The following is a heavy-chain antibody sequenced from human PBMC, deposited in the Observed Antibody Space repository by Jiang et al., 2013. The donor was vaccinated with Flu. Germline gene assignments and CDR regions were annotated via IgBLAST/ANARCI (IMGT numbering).Heavy chain of an antibody. D-gene: IGHD6-13*01. CDR1: GGSVSSVTYY. V-gene: IGHV4-39*07. CDR3: ARDLTGRIAALGYDY. Sequence: LLKPSETLSLTCSVSGGSVSSVTYYWGWIRQPPGKGLDWIGTFYYSGKTYYNPSLRSRVTISVGTSKNQFSLKLSSVTAADTAVYYCARDLTGRIAALGYDYWGQGTLVTVSS. J-gene: IGHJ4*02. CDR2: FYYSGKT.